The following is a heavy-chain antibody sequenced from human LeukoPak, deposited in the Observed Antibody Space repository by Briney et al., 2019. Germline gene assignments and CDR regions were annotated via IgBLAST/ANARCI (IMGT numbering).Heavy chain of an antibody. D-gene: IGHD2-15*01. CDR3: ARDGLVRVAATTTTINLTGFDY. CDR2: IYYSGST. V-gene: IGHV4-61*01. J-gene: IGHJ4*02. CDR1: GGSVRSNSYY. Sequence: SETLSLTCTVSGGSVRSNSYYWSWIRQPPGKGLEWIGYIYYSGSTNCNPSLKSRVTISVDTSKNQFSLKLSSVTAADTAVYYCARDGLVRVAATTTTINLTGFDYWGQGTLVTVSS.